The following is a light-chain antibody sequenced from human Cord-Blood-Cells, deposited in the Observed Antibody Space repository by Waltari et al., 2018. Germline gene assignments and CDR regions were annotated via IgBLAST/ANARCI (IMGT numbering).Light chain of an antibody. CDR1: QSVSSY. CDR3: QQRSNWPPYT. CDR2: DAS. J-gene: IGKJ2*01. Sequence: EIVLTQSPATLSLSPGERATVSCRASQSVSSYLAWHQQQSGQAPRLLIYDASNRATGIPARFSGSGSGTDFTLTISSLEPEDFAVYYCQQRSNWPPYTFGQGTKLEIK. V-gene: IGKV3-11*01.